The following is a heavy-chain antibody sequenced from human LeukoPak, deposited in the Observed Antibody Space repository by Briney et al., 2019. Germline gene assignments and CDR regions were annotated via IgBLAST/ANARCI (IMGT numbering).Heavy chain of an antibody. J-gene: IGHJ6*03. Sequence: GGSLRLSRAASGFTFAEYTMYWVRQAPGKCLEWVSLISWDGGTTYYADSVKGRFTISRDNSKNSLYLQMNSLRTEDTALYYCAKANYYYMDVWGKGTTVTVSS. CDR2: ISWDGGTT. V-gene: IGHV3-43*01. CDR1: GFTFAEYT. CDR3: AKANYYYMDV.